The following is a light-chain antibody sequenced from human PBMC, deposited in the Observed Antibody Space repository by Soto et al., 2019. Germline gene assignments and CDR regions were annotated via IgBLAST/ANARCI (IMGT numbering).Light chain of an antibody. J-gene: IGKJ5*01. CDR2: GTS. CDR3: QQYGTSEVI. Sequence: VSTQSPGTLSLSPGSRATLSGMASQSVSSSSLAWYQQRPGQAHRLLIYGTSSRATGIPDRFSGSGSGTDFTLTIRRMETEEFAVFYCQQYGTSEVIFGQGKRLEI. CDR1: QSVSSSS. V-gene: IGKV3-20*01.